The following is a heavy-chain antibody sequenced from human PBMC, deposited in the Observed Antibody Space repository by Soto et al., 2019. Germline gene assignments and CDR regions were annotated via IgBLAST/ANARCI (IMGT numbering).Heavy chain of an antibody. CDR1: GYTFTSYA. J-gene: IGHJ6*02. D-gene: IGHD3-9*01. Sequence: ASVKVSCKASGYTFTSYAMHWVRQAPGQRLEWMGWINAGNGNTKYSQKFQGRVTITRDTSASTAYMELSSLRSEDTAVYYCARGGKLRYLDWLHQSQALSGMDVWGQGNTVTFSS. CDR3: ARGGKLRYLDWLHQSQALSGMDV. CDR2: INAGNGNT. V-gene: IGHV1-3*01.